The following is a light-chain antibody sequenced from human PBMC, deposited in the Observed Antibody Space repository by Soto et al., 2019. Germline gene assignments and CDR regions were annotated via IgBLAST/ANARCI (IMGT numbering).Light chain of an antibody. V-gene: IGKV3-20*01. CDR3: QQYGSSPWT. Sequence: EVAMRQSPATLSVSPGERATLSCRASQSVSSNLAWYQEKPGQAPRLLMYDASGRASGIPDRFSGSGSGTDFTLTISRLEPEDFAVYYCQQYGSSPWTFGQGTKVDIK. CDR2: DAS. J-gene: IGKJ1*01. CDR1: QSVSSN.